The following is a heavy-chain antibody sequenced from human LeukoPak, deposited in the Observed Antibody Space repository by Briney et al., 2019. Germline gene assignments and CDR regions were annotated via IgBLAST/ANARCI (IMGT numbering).Heavy chain of an antibody. CDR3: ARDYYDSRGEAFDI. D-gene: IGHD3-22*01. V-gene: IGHV4-59*11. CDR1: GGSIGSHY. J-gene: IGHJ3*02. CDR2: VYYSGTT. Sequence: PSETLSLTCTVTGGSIGSHYWSWIRQPPGSGLEWIGYVYYSGTTNYNPSLKSRVTISVDTSKNQFSLKLSSVTAADTAVYYCARDYYDSRGEAFDIWGLGTMVTVSS.